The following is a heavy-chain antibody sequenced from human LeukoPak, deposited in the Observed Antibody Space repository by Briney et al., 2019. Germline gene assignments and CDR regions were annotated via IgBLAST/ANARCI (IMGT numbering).Heavy chain of an antibody. CDR2: INSRGSYI. J-gene: IGHJ5*02. D-gene: IGHD3-22*01. CDR1: GFTFSSNS. V-gene: IGHV3-21*01. Sequence: GGSLRLSCAASGFTFSSNSLNWVRQAPGKGLEWVSSINSRGSYILYADSVKGRFTISRDNAKNTLNLQMNSLRAEDTAVYYCARDLGQYYDTSDNWFDPWGQGTLVTVSS. CDR3: ARDLGQYYDTSDNWFDP.